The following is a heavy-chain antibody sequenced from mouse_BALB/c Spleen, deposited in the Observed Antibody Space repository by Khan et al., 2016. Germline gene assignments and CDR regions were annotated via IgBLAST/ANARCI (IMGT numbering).Heavy chain of an antibody. CDR2: ISYSGST. CDR3: ARGGLLLLHYYAKDY. V-gene: IGHV3-2*02. CDR1: GYSITSDYA. D-gene: IGHD1-2*01. J-gene: IGHJ4*01. Sequence: EVQLQESGPGLVKPSQSLSLTCTVTGYSITSDYAWNWIRQFPGNKLEWMVYISYSGSTSYNLSLTSRISTTLDTSTNQFLLHLNSVTTEDTATYYCARGGLLLLHYYAKDYWGQGTSVTVSS.